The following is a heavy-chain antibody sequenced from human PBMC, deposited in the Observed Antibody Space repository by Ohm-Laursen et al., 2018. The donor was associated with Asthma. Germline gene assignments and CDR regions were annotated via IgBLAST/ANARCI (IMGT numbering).Heavy chain of an antibody. Sequence: SLRLSCAATGFTFSSYAMSWVRQAPGKGLEWVSAISGSGGSTYYADSVKGRFTISRDNSKNTLYLQMNSLRAEDTAVYYCARENGSGWYYFDYWGQGTLVTVSS. D-gene: IGHD6-19*01. V-gene: IGHV3-23*01. CDR2: ISGSGGST. CDR3: ARENGSGWYYFDY. CDR1: GFTFSSYA. J-gene: IGHJ4*02.